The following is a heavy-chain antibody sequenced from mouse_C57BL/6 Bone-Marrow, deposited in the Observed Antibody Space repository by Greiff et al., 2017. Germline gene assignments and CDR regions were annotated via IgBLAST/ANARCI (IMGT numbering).Heavy chain of an antibody. CDR1: GYTFTSYG. V-gene: IGHV1-81*01. CDR2: IYPRSGNT. J-gene: IGHJ3*01. D-gene: IGHD4-1*01. CDR3: ARGGTGTVFAY. Sequence: VQLQQSGAELARPGASVKLSCKASGYTFTSYGISWVKQRTGQGLEWIGEIYPRSGNTYYNEKFKGKATLTADKSSSTAYMGLRSLTSEDAAVYFCARGGTGTVFAYRGQGTLVTVSA.